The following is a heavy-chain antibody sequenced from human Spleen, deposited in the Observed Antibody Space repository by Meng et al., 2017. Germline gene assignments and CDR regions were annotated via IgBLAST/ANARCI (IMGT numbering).Heavy chain of an antibody. CDR1: GYSISSGYH. CDR2: ISHSGNT. V-gene: IGHV4-38-2*02. CDR3: ARLYYDVLTGYYHPPDY. J-gene: IGHJ4*02. D-gene: IGHD3-9*01. Sequence: SETLSLTCTVSGYSISSGYHWGWIRQPPGKGLEWIGCISHSGNTFYNPSLKSRVTISLDASENQISLKLNSVNAPDTAVYYCARLYYDVLTGYYHPPDYWGQGTLVTVSS.